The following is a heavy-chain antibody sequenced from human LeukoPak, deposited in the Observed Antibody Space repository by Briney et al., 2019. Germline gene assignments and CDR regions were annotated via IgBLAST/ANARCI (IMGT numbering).Heavy chain of an antibody. V-gene: IGHV3-23*01. Sequence: GGSLRLSCAASGFTFSSYAMTWVRQAPGKGLEWVSAISAGGGSTYYADSVKGRLTISRDNSKNTLYLQLNSLRAEDTAVYYCAKAGGWTNYFDYWGQGTLVTVSS. CDR2: ISAGGGST. D-gene: IGHD6-19*01. CDR1: GFTFSSYA. CDR3: AKAGGWTNYFDY. J-gene: IGHJ4*02.